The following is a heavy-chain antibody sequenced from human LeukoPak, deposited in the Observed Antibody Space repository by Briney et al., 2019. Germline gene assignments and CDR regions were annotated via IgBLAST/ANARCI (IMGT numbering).Heavy chain of an antibody. CDR1: RFTFCDYN. J-gene: IGHJ4*02. CDR2: MSPDGNKK. D-gene: IGHD2-2*02. V-gene: IGHV3-30-3*01. CDR3: ARELIVRYTIDY. Sequence: GRSLRLSCGAFRFTFCDYNMHSVRQAPGKGLDWVALMSPDGNKKYYADSVKGRFTISKNTVELQLNSLRAEDTSIYYCARELIVRYTIDYGGQGTLVTVSS.